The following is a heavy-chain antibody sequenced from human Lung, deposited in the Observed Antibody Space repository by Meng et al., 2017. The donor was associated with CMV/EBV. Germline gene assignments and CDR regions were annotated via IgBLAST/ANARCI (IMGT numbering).Heavy chain of an antibody. CDR2: INPNSGGT. Sequence: ASXXVSXKASGYTFTDYYMHWVRQAPGQGLEWMGWINPNSGGTNYAQKFQGRVAMTRDTSISTAYMELSRTRSDDTAVYYCARPIGPSRDYYYGMDVWGQGTXVTVSS. CDR1: GYTFTDYY. CDR3: ARPIGPSRDYYYGMDV. J-gene: IGHJ6*02. V-gene: IGHV1-2*02. D-gene: IGHD2/OR15-2a*01.